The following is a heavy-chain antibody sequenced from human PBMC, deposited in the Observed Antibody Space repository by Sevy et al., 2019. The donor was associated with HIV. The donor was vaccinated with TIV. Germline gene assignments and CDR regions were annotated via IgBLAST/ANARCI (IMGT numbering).Heavy chain of an antibody. V-gene: IGHV3-23*01. CDR2: ISGSGGST. CDR1: GFTFSSYA. J-gene: IGHJ5*02. CDR3: AKVIRGSSRFDP. Sequence: GGSLRLSCAASGFTFSSYAMSWVRQAPGKGLEWVSAISGSGGSTYYADSVKGRLTISRDNSKNTLYLQMNSLRAEDTAVYYCAKVIRGSSRFDPWGQGTLVTVSS. D-gene: IGHD6-13*01.